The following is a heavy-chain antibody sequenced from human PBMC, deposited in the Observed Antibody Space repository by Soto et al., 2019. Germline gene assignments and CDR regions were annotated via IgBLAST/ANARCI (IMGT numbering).Heavy chain of an antibody. Sequence: GGSLRLSCAASGFTFSSCAMSWVRQAPGMGLQWVSAISDNGGSTYYADSVRGRFTISRDNSKSTLYLQLNSLGAEDTAVYYCAKDRAAAGSQWLVPIWGRGTLVTVSS. J-gene: IGHJ4*02. CDR1: GFTFSSCA. V-gene: IGHV3-23*01. CDR2: ISDNGGST. CDR3: AKDRAAAGSQWLVPI. D-gene: IGHD6-19*01.